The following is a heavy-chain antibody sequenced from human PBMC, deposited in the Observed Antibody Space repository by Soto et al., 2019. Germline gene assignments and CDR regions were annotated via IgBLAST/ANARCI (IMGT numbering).Heavy chain of an antibody. CDR3: ARDYPTSVVRGVRGWFDT. CDR1: GGSVSSGGYD. J-gene: IGHJ5*02. V-gene: IGHV4-61*08. D-gene: IGHD3-10*01. CDR2: IYYSGST. Sequence: XETLSLPVTVAGGSVSSGGYDWSWIRQPPGKVLEWIVYIYYSGSTNYNPSLKSRVTISVDTSKNQFSLKLSSATAADTAVYYCARDYPTSVVRGVRGWFDTWGQGTLVTVSS.